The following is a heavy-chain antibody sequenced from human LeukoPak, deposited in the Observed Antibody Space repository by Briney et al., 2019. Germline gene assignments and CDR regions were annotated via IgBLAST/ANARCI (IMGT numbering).Heavy chain of an antibody. CDR3: AVNDGYALDY. CDR1: GFTFSSYA. Sequence: GGSLRLSCAASGFTFSSYAMSWVRQAPGKGLEWVSYISSSGSTIYYADSVKGRFTISRDNAKNSLYLQMISLRAEDTAMYYCAVNDGYALDYWGQGTLVTVSS. V-gene: IGHV3-48*04. J-gene: IGHJ4*02. D-gene: IGHD5-18*01. CDR2: ISSSGSTI.